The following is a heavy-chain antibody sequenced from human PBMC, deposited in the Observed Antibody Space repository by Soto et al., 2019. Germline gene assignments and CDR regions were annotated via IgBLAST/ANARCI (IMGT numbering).Heavy chain of an antibody. J-gene: IGHJ5*02. CDR2: IYYSGST. CDR3: ARVGDSGTGEKPYNWFDP. D-gene: IGHD3-16*01. V-gene: IGHV4-30-4*01. CDR1: GGSISSGDYY. Sequence: SETLSLTCTVSGGSISSGDYYWSWIRQPPGKGLEWIGYIYYSGSTYYNPSLKSRVTISVDTSKNQFSLKLSSVTAADTAVYYCARVGDSGTGEKPYNWFDPWGQGTLVTVSS.